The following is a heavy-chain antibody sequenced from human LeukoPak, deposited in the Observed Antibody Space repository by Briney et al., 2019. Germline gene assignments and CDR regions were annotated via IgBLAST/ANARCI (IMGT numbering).Heavy chain of an antibody. D-gene: IGHD2-15*01. J-gene: IGHJ4*02. CDR2: INPNSGGT. V-gene: IGHV1-2*02. Sequence: ASVKVSCKASGYTFTSYDINWVRQATGQGLEWMGWINPNSGGTNYAQKFQGRVTMTRDTSISTAYMELSRLRSDDTAVYYCARVVAARREFDYWGQGTLVTVSS. CDR3: ARVVAARREFDY. CDR1: GYTFTSYD.